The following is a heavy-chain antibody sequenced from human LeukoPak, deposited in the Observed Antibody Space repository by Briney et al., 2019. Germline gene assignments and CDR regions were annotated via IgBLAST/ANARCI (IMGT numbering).Heavy chain of an antibody. V-gene: IGHV3-23*01. D-gene: IGHD3-10*01. CDR3: ARSLAYGSGLRLPGGAYGMDV. Sequence: GGSLRLSCAASGFTVSSYAMSWVRQAPGEGLEWVSAISGSGGSTYYADSVKRRFTISRDNSNNTLYLKKNSRRAEETAVYYCARSLAYGSGLRLPGGAYGMDVWGQGATVTVSS. J-gene: IGHJ6*02. CDR1: GFTVSSYA. CDR2: ISGSGGST.